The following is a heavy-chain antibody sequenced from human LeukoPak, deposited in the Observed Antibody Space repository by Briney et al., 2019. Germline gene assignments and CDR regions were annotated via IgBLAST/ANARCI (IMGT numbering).Heavy chain of an antibody. CDR1: GGSISSSSYY. Sequence: SETLSLTCTVSGGSISSSSYYWGWIRQPPGKGLEWIGSIYYSGSTYYNPSIKSRVTISVDTSKNQFSLKLSSVTAADTAVYYCAGGSRSVLRYFDWLLDAFDIWGQGTMVTVSS. V-gene: IGHV4-39*01. CDR2: IYYSGST. CDR3: AGGSRSVLRYFDWLLDAFDI. J-gene: IGHJ3*02. D-gene: IGHD3-9*01.